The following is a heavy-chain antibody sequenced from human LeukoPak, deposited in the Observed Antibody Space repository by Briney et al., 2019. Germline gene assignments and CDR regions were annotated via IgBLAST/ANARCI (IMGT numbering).Heavy chain of an antibody. Sequence: GASVKVSCKASGYTFTSYDINWVRQATGQGLEWMGWMKPNSGNTGYAQKFQGRVTMTRNTSISTAYMELSSLRSEDTAVYYCASAAAGRNDAFEIWGQGTMVTVSS. D-gene: IGHD6-13*01. V-gene: IGHV1-8*01. CDR1: GYTFTSYD. CDR2: MKPNSGNT. J-gene: IGHJ3*02. CDR3: ASAAAGRNDAFEI.